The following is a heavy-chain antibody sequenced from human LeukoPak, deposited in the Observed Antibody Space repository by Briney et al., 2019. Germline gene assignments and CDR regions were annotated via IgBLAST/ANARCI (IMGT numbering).Heavy chain of an antibody. V-gene: IGHV3-48*01. CDR2: ISRSGSTT. CDR3: VCEPYFDY. J-gene: IGHJ4*02. CDR1: GFTFRNYD. Sequence: HPGGSLRLSCAASGFTFRNYDMNWVRQAPGKGLEWVSYISRSGSTTYYADSVKGRFTISRDNAKNFLYLQVNSLRGEDTAVYYCVCEPYFDYWGQGTLVTVSS.